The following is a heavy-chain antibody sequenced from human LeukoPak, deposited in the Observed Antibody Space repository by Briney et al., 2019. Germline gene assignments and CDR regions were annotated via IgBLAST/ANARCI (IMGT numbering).Heavy chain of an antibody. D-gene: IGHD3-10*01. Sequence: SETLSLTCAVYDGSLSDYYWSWIRQPPGKGLEWIGEINQSGSTNYNSSLKSRVTISVDTSKNQFSLKLSSVTAADTAVYYCASAKYYYDSGTYYNPYYCSYYMDVWGKGTTVTVSS. CDR2: INQSGST. CDR3: ASAKYYYDSGTYYNPYYCSYYMDV. V-gene: IGHV4-34*01. J-gene: IGHJ6*03. CDR1: DGSLSDYY.